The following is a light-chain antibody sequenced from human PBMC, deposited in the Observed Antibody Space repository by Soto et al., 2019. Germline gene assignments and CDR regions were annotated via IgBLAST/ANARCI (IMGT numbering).Light chain of an antibody. J-gene: IGLJ3*02. V-gene: IGLV2-14*01. CDR3: GSDTSGRTLVM. CDR1: SSDVGGYNY. Sequence: QSALTQPASVSGSPGQSITISCTGTSSDVGGYNYVSWYQQYPGKAPKLMIYDVSDRPSGISDRFSGSQSGNTASLTISGLQAEDEADYYCGSDTSGRTLVMFGGGTELTVL. CDR2: DVS.